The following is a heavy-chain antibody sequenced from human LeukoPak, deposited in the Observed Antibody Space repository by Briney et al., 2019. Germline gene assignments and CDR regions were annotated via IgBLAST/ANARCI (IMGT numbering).Heavy chain of an antibody. CDR1: GYTFTSYG. Sequence: GASVKVSRKASGYTFTSYGISWVRQAPGQGLGWMGWISAYNGNTNYAQKLQGRVTMTTDTSTSTAYMELRGLRSDDTAVYYCARAVGSSSWPPFYYYYMDVWGKGTTVTVSS. CDR3: ARAVGSSSWPPFYYYYMDV. CDR2: ISAYNGNT. J-gene: IGHJ6*03. V-gene: IGHV1-18*01. D-gene: IGHD6-13*01.